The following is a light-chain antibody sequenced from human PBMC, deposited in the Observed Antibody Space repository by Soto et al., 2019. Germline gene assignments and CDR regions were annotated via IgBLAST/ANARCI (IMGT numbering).Light chain of an antibody. CDR3: SSYTSSNTAI. CDR2: DVS. Sequence: QSVLTQPASASGSPGQSITVSCTGTSGDIGTYNYVSWYQQHPDKAPKLIIYDVSNRPSGVSNRFSGSKSGNTASLTISGLQAEDEAHYYCSSYTSSNTAIFGGGTKVTVL. J-gene: IGLJ2*01. CDR1: SGDIGTYNY. V-gene: IGLV2-14*03.